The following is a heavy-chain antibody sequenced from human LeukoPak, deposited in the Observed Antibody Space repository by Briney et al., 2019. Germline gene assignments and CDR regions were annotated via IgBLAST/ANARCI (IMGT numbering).Heavy chain of an antibody. Sequence: SETLSLTCTVSGGSINSYCWTWIRQPPGKGLEWIGYIYYSGNTNYNPSLKSRVTISLDTSRNQFSLKLGSVTAADTAVYYCARRARATAGGDYFDYWGQGTLVTVSS. D-gene: IGHD6-13*01. CDR1: GGSINSYC. V-gene: IGHV4-59*08. CDR3: ARRARATAGGDYFDY. CDR2: IYYSGNT. J-gene: IGHJ4*02.